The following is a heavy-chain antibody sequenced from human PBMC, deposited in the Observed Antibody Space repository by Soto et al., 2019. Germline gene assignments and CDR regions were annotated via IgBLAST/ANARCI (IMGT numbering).Heavy chain of an antibody. D-gene: IGHD4-17*01. V-gene: IGHV1-2*04. CDR2: INPDRGGT. Sequence: ASVKVSCKASGYTFTGYYMHWVRQAPGQGLEWMGWINPDRGGTNYAQKFQGWVTMTRDTSISTAYMELSRLRSDDTAVYYCARGIYGDYSGNGMDVWGQGTTVTVSS. CDR3: ARGIYGDYSGNGMDV. J-gene: IGHJ6*02. CDR1: GYTFTGYY.